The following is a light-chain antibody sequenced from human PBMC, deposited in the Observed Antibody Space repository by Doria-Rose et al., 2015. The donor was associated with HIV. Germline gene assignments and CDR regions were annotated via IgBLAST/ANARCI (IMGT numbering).Light chain of an antibody. CDR1: QSVSSY. V-gene: IGKV3-15*01. CDR2: GAS. Sequence: EIVMTQSPATLSVSPGERATFSCRASQSVSSYVAWYQQTPGQAPRLLIYGASTRATDVPARFSGSGSGTEFTLTVSTTQSEDFAVYSCQQYNNWPRTFGQGTKLEIK. J-gene: IGKJ2*01. CDR3: QQYNNWPRT.